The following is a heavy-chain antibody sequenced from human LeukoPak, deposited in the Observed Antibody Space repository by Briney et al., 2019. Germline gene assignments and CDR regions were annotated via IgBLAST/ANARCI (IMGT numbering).Heavy chain of an antibody. J-gene: IGHJ4*02. D-gene: IGHD4-17*01. V-gene: IGHV4-4*07. CDR1: GVSISSYS. CDR3: ARLSTVTTSFDY. Sequence: PSGTLSLTCTVSGVSISSYSWSWIRQPAGKGLEWIGRIYTSGTTHYNPSLKSRVTMSVDTSKNQFSLKLSSVTAADTAVYYCARLSTVTTSFDYWGQGTLVTVSS. CDR2: IYTSGTT.